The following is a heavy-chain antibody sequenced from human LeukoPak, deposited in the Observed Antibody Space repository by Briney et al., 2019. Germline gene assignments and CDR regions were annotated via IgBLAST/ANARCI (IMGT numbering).Heavy chain of an antibody. CDR3: ARGRRITMIVVVIRRDWFDP. D-gene: IGHD3-22*01. Sequence: PSETLSLTCAVYGGSFSGYYWSWIRQPPGKGLEWIGEINHSGSTNYNPSLKGRVTISVDTSKNQFSLKLSSVTAADTAVYYCARGRRITMIVVVIRRDWFDPWGQGTLVTVSS. CDR2: INHSGST. V-gene: IGHV4-34*01. J-gene: IGHJ5*02. CDR1: GGSFSGYY.